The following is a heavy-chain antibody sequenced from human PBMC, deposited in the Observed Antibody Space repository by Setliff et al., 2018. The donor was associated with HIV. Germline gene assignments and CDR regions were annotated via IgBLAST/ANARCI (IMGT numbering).Heavy chain of an antibody. Sequence: LRLSCAASGFTFSSYWMSWVRQAPGKGLEWVANIKQDGSEKYYVDSVKGRFTISRDNAKNSLYLQMNSLRAEDTAVYYCARGLNYYGSGSYYTGFDYWGQGTLVTVSS. CDR1: GFTFSSYW. CDR3: ARGLNYYGSGSYYTGFDY. CDR2: IKQDGSEK. V-gene: IGHV3-7*01. D-gene: IGHD3-10*01. J-gene: IGHJ4*02.